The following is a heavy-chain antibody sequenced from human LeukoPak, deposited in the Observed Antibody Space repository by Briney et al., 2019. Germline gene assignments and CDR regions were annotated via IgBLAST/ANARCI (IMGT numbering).Heavy chain of an antibody. CDR2: INSGGSSI. V-gene: IGHV3-11*01. Sequence: GGSLRLSCAASGFTFSDYYMSWIRQAAGKGLEWVSYINSGGSSISFADSVKGRFTISRDNAKNSLYLQMNSLRAEDTAVYYCAKVLVTYYDFWSGPNWFDPWGQGTLVTVSS. J-gene: IGHJ5*02. CDR3: AKVLVTYYDFWSGPNWFDP. D-gene: IGHD3-3*01. CDR1: GFTFSDYY.